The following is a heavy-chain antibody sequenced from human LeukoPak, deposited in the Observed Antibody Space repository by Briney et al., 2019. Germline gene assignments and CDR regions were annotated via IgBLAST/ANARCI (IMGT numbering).Heavy chain of an antibody. D-gene: IGHD3-3*01. V-gene: IGHV1-69*05. Sequence: SVKVSCKASGGTFSSYAISWVRQAPGQGLEWMGRIIPIFGTANCAQKFQGRVTITTDESTSTAYMELSSLRSEDTAVYYCAGARYDFWSGYLTHWGQGTLVTVSS. CDR2: IIPIFGTA. CDR3: AGARYDFWSGYLTH. J-gene: IGHJ4*02. CDR1: GGTFSSYA.